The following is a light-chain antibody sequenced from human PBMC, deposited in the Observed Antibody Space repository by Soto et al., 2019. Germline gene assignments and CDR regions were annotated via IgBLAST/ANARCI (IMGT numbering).Light chain of an antibody. CDR1: QSVGTF. CDR3: QQRNIRPPVT. V-gene: IGKV3-11*01. CDR2: DAS. Sequence: EIVLTQAPATLSVSPGERATLSCRASQSVGTFLAWYQQKPGQAPRLLIYDASNRATGIPARFSGSGSGTEFTLTISGLQSDDFALYYCQQRNIRPPVTFGQGRQVE. J-gene: IGKJ5*01.